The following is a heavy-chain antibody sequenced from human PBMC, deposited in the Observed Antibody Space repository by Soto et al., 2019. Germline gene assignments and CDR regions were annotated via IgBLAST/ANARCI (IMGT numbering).Heavy chain of an antibody. CDR3: AREGYCSSTSCYFPDAFDI. Sequence: ASVKVSCKASGYTFTSYYMHWVRQAPGQGLEWMGWISAYNGNTNYAQKLQGRVTMTTDTSTSTAYMELRSLRSDDTAVYYCAREGYCSSTSCYFPDAFDIWGQGTMVTVSS. CDR1: GYTFTSYY. D-gene: IGHD2-2*01. V-gene: IGHV1-18*04. J-gene: IGHJ3*02. CDR2: ISAYNGNT.